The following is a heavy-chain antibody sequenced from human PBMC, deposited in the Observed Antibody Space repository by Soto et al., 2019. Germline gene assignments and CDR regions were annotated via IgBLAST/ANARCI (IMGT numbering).Heavy chain of an antibody. CDR3: ARAPYYDILTGSAPFDY. CDR2: IIPILGIA. CDR1: GGTFSSYT. Sequence: QVQLVQSGAEVKKPGSSVKVSCKASGGTFSSYTISWVRQAPGQGLEWMGRIIPILGIANYAQKFHGRVTITADKSTSTAYMELSSLRTEDTAVYYCARAPYYDILTGSAPFDYWGQGPLVTVSS. V-gene: IGHV1-69*02. J-gene: IGHJ4*02. D-gene: IGHD3-9*01.